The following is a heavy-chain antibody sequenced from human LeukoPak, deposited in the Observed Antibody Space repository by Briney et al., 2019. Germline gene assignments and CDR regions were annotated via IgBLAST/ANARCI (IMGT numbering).Heavy chain of an antibody. V-gene: IGHV1-69*01. D-gene: IGHD1-1*01. Sequence: AASVKVSCKASGGTFSTYAITWVRQAPGQGLEWMGGIIPIFDTSNYPQKFQGRVTITADESTSTAYMELSSLRSEDTAVYYCARDTKWNSRAVDVWGQGTMVTVSS. J-gene: IGHJ3*01. CDR1: GGTFSTYA. CDR3: ARDTKWNSRAVDV. CDR2: IIPIFDTS.